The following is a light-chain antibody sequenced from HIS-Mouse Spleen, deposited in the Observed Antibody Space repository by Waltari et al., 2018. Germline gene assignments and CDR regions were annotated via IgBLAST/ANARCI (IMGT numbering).Light chain of an antibody. CDR2: DVS. Sequence: QSALTQPASVSGPPGQSITSSCTVTSSDVGGHNLFVWYQQHPGKAPKLMIYDVSHRLSGVSTRFSGSKSGNTASLTISGLQAEDEADYYCSSYTSSSTLVFGTGTKVTVL. CDR1: SSDVGGHNL. CDR3: SSYTSSSTLV. J-gene: IGLJ1*01. V-gene: IGLV2-14*03.